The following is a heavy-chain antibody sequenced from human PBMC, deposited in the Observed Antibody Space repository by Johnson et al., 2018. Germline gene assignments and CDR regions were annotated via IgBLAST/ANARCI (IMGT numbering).Heavy chain of an antibody. CDR1: GYTFTSYD. CDR2: MNPNTGNA. V-gene: IGHV1-8*01. CDR3: ARDWGVSSRYGSSSSF. Sequence: QVQLVESGAEVKKXGASMKVXCKASGYTFTSYDINWVRQATGQGLEWMGWMNPNTGNADYAQQFQGRVTMTRDTSISTAYMELSSLRSEGPAVYYRARDWGVSSRYGSSSSFWGQGTLVTVSS. J-gene: IGHJ4*02. D-gene: IGHD6-6*01.